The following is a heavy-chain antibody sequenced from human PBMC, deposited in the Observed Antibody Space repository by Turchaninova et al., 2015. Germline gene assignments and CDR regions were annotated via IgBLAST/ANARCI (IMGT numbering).Heavy chain of an antibody. CDR1: GFGFSSYT. D-gene: IGHD3-10*01. Sequence: GSLRLACAASGFGFSSYTMNWVRQAPGKGLEWVSSIRGSGDIYYADSAKGRFTISRDNAKNSLYLQMNSLRAEDTAVYYCARALTGSYYNFDYWGQGTLVTVS. J-gene: IGHJ4*02. CDR3: ARALTGSYYNFDY. CDR2: IRGSGDI. V-gene: IGHV3-21*01.